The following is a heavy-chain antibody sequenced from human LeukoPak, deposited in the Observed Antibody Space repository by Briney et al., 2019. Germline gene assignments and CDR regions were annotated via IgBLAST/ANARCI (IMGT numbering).Heavy chain of an antibody. V-gene: IGHV1-18*01. J-gene: IGHJ4*02. D-gene: IGHD1-26*01. CDR1: GDSFNTFA. Sequence: ASVKVSCKASGDSFNTFAISWVRQAPGQGLEWMGWISAYNGNTNYAQKLQGRVTMTTDTSTSTAYMELRSLRSDDTAVYYCARGGIVGTSPSDYWGQGTLVTVSS. CDR2: ISAYNGNT. CDR3: ARGGIVGTSPSDY.